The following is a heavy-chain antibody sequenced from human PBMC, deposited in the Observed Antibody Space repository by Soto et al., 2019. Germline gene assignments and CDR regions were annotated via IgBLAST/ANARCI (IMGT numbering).Heavy chain of an antibody. CDR1: GDSVSSNSAA. V-gene: IGHV6-1*01. Sequence: KQSQTLSLTCAISGDSVSSNSAAWNWIRQSPSRGLEWLGRTYYRSKWYNDYAVSVKSRITINPDTSKNQFSLQLNSVTPEDTAEYYCARAVGPLNCTNGVCSWFFDYWGQGTLVTVSS. J-gene: IGHJ4*02. D-gene: IGHD2-8*01. CDR3: ARAVGPLNCTNGVCSWFFDY. CDR2: TYYRSKWYN.